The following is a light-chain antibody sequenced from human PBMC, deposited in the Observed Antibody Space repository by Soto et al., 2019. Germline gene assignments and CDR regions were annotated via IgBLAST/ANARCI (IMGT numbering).Light chain of an antibody. CDR2: EVN. CDR3: NSFTTSSTRI. CDR1: SSDVGGYNY. Sequence: QSALTQPASVSGSPGQSITISCTGTSSDVGGYNYISWYQQHPGKVPKLLIYEVNNRPSGVSIRFSGSKSGNTAYLTISGLQAEDEADYYCNSFTTSSTRIFGVGTKLTVL. V-gene: IGLV2-14*01. J-gene: IGLJ2*01.